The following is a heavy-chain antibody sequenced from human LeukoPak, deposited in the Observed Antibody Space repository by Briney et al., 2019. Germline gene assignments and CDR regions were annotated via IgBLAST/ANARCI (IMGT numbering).Heavy chain of an antibody. CDR1: GFTFDDYG. D-gene: IGHD5-18*01. CDR3: ASGASGYLDAFDI. J-gene: IGHJ3*02. Sequence: GGSLRLSCAASGFTFDDYGMSWVRQAPGKGLEWASGINWNGGSTGYADSVKGRFTISRDNAKNSLYLQMNSLRAEDTALYHCASGASGYLDAFDIWGQGTMVTVSS. V-gene: IGHV3-20*01. CDR2: INWNGGST.